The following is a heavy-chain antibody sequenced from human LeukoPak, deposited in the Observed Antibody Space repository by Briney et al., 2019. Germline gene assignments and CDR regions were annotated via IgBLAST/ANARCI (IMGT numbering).Heavy chain of an antibody. J-gene: IGHJ2*01. CDR2: IWYDGSNK. V-gene: IGHV3-33*01. D-gene: IGHD7-27*01. CDR1: GFTFSSYG. Sequence: PGRSLRLSCAASGFTFSSYGMHWVRQAPGKGLEWVAVIWYDGSNKYYADSVKGRFTISRENAKNFLYLQMNSLGAGDTAVYYCARDEIPGDDNWYFDLWGRGTLVTVSS. CDR3: ARDEIPGDDNWYFDL.